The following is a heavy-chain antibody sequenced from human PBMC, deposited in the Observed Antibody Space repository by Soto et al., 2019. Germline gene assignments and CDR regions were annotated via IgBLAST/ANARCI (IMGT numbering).Heavy chain of an antibody. J-gene: IGHJ6*02. CDR1: GGTFSSYA. CDR3: ARSNGDPAKYYYYYYGMDV. CDR2: IIPIFGTA. Sequence: QVQLVQSGAEVKKPGSSVKVSCKASGGTFSSYAISGVRQAPGQGLEWMGGIIPIFGTANYAQKFQGRVTITADESTSTAYMELSSLRSEDTAVYYCARSNGDPAKYYYYYYGMDVWGQGTTVTVSS. D-gene: IGHD4-17*01. V-gene: IGHV1-69*01.